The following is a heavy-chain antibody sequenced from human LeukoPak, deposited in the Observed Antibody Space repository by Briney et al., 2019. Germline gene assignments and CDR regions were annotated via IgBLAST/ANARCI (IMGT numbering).Heavy chain of an antibody. J-gene: IGHJ4*02. Sequence: ASVNVSCKASGYTFTSYAMHWVRQAPGQRLEWMGWINAGNGNTKYSQKFQGRVTITRDTSASTAYMELSSLRSEDTAVYYYARDLEAVASGFDYWGQGTLVTVSS. D-gene: IGHD6-19*01. V-gene: IGHV1-3*01. CDR3: ARDLEAVASGFDY. CDR2: INAGNGNT. CDR1: GYTFTSYA.